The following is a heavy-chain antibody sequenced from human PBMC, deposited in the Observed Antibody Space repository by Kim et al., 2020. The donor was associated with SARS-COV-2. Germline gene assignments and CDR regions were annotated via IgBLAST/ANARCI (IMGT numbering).Heavy chain of an antibody. CDR2: IYYSGST. Sequence: SETLSLTCTVSGGSVSSGSYYWSWIRQPPGKGLEWIGYIYYSGSTNYNPSLKSRVTISVDTSKNQFSLKLSSVTAADTAVYYCAREPARMEDYYDSSGYLDYWGQGTLVTVSS. V-gene: IGHV4-61*01. CDR1: GGSVSSGSYY. CDR3: AREPARMEDYYDSSGYLDY. D-gene: IGHD3-22*01. J-gene: IGHJ4*02.